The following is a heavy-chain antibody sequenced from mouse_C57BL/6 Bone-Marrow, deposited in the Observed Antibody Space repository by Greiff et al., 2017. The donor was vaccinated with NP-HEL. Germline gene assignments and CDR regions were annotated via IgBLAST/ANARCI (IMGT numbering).Heavy chain of an antibody. CDR1: GFTFRAYS. J-gene: IGHJ1*03. CDR3: AGHGVTTVVATTPYCDV. D-gene: IGHD1-1*01. V-gene: IGHV5-12*01. CDR2: ISHGGGST. Sequence: EVQLVESGGGLVQPGGSLKLSCAASGFTFRAYSLYWFRQTPEKRLGWVAYISHGGGSTYYPDNVTGRITFSQDNPKNTLYLQMSSLKSEDTSMYYCAGHGVTTVVATTPYCDVWGTGTTVTVSS.